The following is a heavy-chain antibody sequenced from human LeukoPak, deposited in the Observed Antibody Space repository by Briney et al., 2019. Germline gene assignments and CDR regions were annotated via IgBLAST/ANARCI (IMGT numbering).Heavy chain of an antibody. D-gene: IGHD2-21*02. J-gene: IGHJ3*02. CDR1: GYSISSGYY. CDR2: IYHSGST. V-gene: IGHV4-38-2*02. CDR3: ARDTALWTFDI. Sequence: PSETLSLTCTVSGYSISSGYYWGWIRQPPGKGLEWIGSIYHSGSTYYNPSLKSRVTISVDTSKNQFSLKMTSVTAADTAMYCCARDTALWTFDIWGQGTMVTVS.